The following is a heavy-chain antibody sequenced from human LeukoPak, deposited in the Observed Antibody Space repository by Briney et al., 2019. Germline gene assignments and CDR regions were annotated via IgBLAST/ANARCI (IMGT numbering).Heavy chain of an antibody. CDR3: ATERRYCSGGFCFAFDI. CDR2: IRYDGSNK. Sequence: GGSLRLSCAASGFTFSSYGMHWVRQAPGKGLEWVAFIRYDGSNKYYADSVKGRFTISRDSAKNSVSLRMNNLRAEDTAVYYCATERRYCSGGFCFAFDIWGQGTAVIVSS. V-gene: IGHV3-30*02. D-gene: IGHD2-15*01. J-gene: IGHJ3*02. CDR1: GFTFSSYG.